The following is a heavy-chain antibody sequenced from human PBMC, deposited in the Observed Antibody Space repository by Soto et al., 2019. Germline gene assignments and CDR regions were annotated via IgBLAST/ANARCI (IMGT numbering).Heavy chain of an antibody. Sequence: GCLRLSGAASGFTFSSYAMSWVRQAPGKGLEWVSAISGSGGSTYYADSVKGRFTISRDKSKNTLYLQMNSLRAEDTAVYYCAKAIRFFGDNGMHVWGQGTTVTVSS. CDR3: AKAIRFFGDNGMHV. J-gene: IGHJ6*02. D-gene: IGHD3-3*01. CDR1: GFTFSSYA. CDR2: ISGSGGST. V-gene: IGHV3-23*01.